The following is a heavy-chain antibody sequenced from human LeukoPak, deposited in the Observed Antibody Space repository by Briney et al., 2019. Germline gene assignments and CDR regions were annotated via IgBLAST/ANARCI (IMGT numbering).Heavy chain of an antibody. J-gene: IGHJ4*02. Sequence: PGGSLRLSCEASGFTFNSYTMNWVRQAPGKGLEWVSVISGSGGSTYYADSVKGRFTISRDNSKNTLYLQMNSLRAEDTAVYYCAKGWRSSISPLDYWGQGTLVTVSS. V-gene: IGHV3-23*01. CDR3: AKGWRSSISPLDY. CDR2: ISGSGGST. D-gene: IGHD2-2*01. CDR1: GFTFNSYT.